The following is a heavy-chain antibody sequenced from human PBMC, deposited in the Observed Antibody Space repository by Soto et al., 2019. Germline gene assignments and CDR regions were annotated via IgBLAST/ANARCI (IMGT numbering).Heavy chain of an antibody. J-gene: IGHJ4*02. Sequence: GGSLRLSCAASGFTFSSYAMSWVRQAPGKGLEWVSAISGSGGSTYYADPVKGRFTISRDNSKNTLYLQMNSLRAEDTAVYYCATLLGMDFQDDYWGQGTLVTVSS. CDR1: GFTFSSYA. CDR2: ISGSGGST. CDR3: ATLLGMDFQDDY. D-gene: IGHD7-27*01. V-gene: IGHV3-23*01.